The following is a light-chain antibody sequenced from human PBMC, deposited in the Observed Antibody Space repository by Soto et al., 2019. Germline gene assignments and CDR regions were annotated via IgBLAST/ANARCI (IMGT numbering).Light chain of an antibody. J-gene: IGKJ5*01. CDR2: AVS. CDR1: RSVSSNY. V-gene: IGKV3D-20*02. Sequence: VLTQALGTLSLSPRERATLYCRPSRSVSSNYLGWYQQKPGQPPRLLIYAVSTRATGIPDRFSGSGSGTDFTLTISSLEPEDFAVYYCQQRSNWPSITFGQGTRLEIK. CDR3: QQRSNWPSIT.